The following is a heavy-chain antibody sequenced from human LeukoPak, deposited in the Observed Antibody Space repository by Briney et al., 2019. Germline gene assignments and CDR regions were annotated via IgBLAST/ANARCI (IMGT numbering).Heavy chain of an antibody. CDR3: AREHCSGGSCYSLHYYYGMDV. J-gene: IGHJ6*02. CDR2: ISGSGDNT. D-gene: IGHD2-15*01. CDR1: GFTFSSYA. Sequence: GGSLRLSCAASGFTFSSYAMSWVRQAPGKGLEWVSGISGSGDNTYYADSVKGRFTISRDNSKNTLYLQMNSLRAEDTAVYYCAREHCSGGSCYSLHYYYGMDVWGQGTTVTVSS. V-gene: IGHV3-23*01.